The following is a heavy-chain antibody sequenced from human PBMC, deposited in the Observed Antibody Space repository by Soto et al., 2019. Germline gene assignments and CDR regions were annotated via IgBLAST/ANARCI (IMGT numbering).Heavy chain of an antibody. J-gene: IGHJ1*01. V-gene: IGHV3-30*18. CDR1: GFTFSSYG. Sequence: QVQLVESGGGVVQPGRSLRLSCAASGFTFSSYGMHWVRQAPGKGLEWVAVISYDGSNKYYADSVKGRFTISRDNSKNTLYLQMNSLRAEDTAVYYCAKGQVTVVTPRDFQHWGQGTLVTVSS. D-gene: IGHD2-21*02. CDR2: ISYDGSNK. CDR3: AKGQVTVVTPRDFQH.